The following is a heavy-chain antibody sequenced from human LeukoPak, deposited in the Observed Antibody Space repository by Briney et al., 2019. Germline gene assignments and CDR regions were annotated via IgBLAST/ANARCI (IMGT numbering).Heavy chain of an antibody. J-gene: IGHJ6*03. CDR2: INQDGSTK. Sequence: GGSLRLSCAPSGLSFSTYWMSWVRPAPGKGRAGVANINQDGSTKNYMESVKGRFTISRDNAKNSLCLQLNSLRDADTAVYYCARPQGSSCNFDDWGKRTTVTVS. CDR1: GLSFSTYW. CDR3: ARPQGSSCNFDD. V-gene: IGHV3-7*01. D-gene: IGHD2-15*01.